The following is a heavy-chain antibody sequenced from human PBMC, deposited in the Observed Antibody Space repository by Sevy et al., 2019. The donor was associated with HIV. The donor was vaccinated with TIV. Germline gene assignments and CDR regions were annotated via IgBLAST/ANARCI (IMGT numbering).Heavy chain of an antibody. Sequence: GGSLRLSCAASGFTFSSYWMSWVRQAPGKGLEWVANIKQDGSEKYYVDSVKGRFTISRDNAKNSLYLQMNSLGAEDTAGYYCARVRGWELEVYYYYYGMDVWGQGTTVTVSS. V-gene: IGHV3-7*01. D-gene: IGHD1-26*01. CDR1: GFTFSSYW. CDR3: ARVRGWELEVYYYYYGMDV. CDR2: IKQDGSEK. J-gene: IGHJ6*02.